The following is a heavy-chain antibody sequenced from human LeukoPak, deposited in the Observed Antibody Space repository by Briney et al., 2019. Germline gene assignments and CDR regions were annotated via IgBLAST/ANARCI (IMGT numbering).Heavy chain of an antibody. Sequence: ASVKVSCKASGYTFTTYGISWVRQAPGQGLEWMGWISAYNGDTNYAQRLQGRVTMTTDTSTGTAYMELRSLRSDDTAVYYCARILYYDSSGPPDYWGQGTLVTASS. CDR3: ARILYYDSSGPPDY. V-gene: IGHV1-18*01. J-gene: IGHJ4*02. D-gene: IGHD3-22*01. CDR1: GYTFTTYG. CDR2: ISAYNGDT.